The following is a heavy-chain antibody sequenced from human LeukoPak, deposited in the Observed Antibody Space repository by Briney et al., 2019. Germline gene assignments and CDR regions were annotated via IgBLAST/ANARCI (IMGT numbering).Heavy chain of an antibody. V-gene: IGHV3-30*02. CDR1: GFTFSSYG. D-gene: IGHD6-19*01. Sequence: GGSLRLSCAASGFTFSSYGMHWVRQAPGKGLEWVAFIRYDGSNKYYTDSVKGRFTISRDNSKNTLYLQMNSLRAEDTAVYYCAKDVRIAVAGYYFDYWGQGTLVTVPS. CDR2: IRYDGSNK. J-gene: IGHJ4*02. CDR3: AKDVRIAVAGYYFDY.